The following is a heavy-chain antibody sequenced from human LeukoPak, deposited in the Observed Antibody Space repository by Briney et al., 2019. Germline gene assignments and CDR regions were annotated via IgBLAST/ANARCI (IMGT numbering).Heavy chain of an antibody. V-gene: IGHV3-53*01. D-gene: IGHD6-13*01. CDR2: IYRGDDT. J-gene: IGHJ4*02. CDR1: GFIVSSNY. CDR3: ARAQYDSSWYTPLHY. Sequence: GGSLRLSCAASGFIVSSNYMGWARQAPGKGLEWVSVIYRGDDTYYADSVKGRFTISRDNSKNTLYLQMNSLRVEDTAAYYCARAQYDSSWYTPLHYWGQGILATVSS.